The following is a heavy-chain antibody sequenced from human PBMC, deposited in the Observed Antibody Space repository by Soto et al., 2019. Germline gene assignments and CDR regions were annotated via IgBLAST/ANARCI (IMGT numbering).Heavy chain of an antibody. CDR2: ISGSGGTT. CDR3: AKGLGQGYYYYYGLDV. Sequence: VGSLRLSCAASGFTFSSYAMSWVRQAPGKGLEWVSGISGSGGTTYYADSVKGRFTISRDNSKNTQYLQMNSLRAEDTALYYCAKGLGQGYYYYYGLDVWGQGTTVTVSS. J-gene: IGHJ6*02. CDR1: GFTFSSYA. V-gene: IGHV3-23*01. D-gene: IGHD1-26*01.